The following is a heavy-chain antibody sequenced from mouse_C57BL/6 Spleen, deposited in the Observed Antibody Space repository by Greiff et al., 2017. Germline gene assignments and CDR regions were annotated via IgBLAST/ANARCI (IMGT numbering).Heavy chain of an antibody. Sequence: VQLQQSGPELVKPGDSVKISCKASGYSFTGYFMNWVMQSHGKSLEWIGRINPYNGDTFYNQKFKGKATLTVDKSSSTAHMELRSLTSEDSAVYYCARNSNPYYYAMDYWGQGTSVTVSS. CDR2: INPYNGDT. CDR3: ARNSNPYYYAMDY. V-gene: IGHV1-20*01. CDR1: GYSFTGYF. D-gene: IGHD2-5*01. J-gene: IGHJ4*01.